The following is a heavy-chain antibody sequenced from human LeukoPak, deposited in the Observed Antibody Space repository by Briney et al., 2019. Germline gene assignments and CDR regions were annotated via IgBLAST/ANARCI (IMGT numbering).Heavy chain of an antibody. CDR3: AATPVYSSSWLNYFDY. J-gene: IGHJ4*02. CDR2: IYTSGST. D-gene: IGHD6-13*01. Sequence: SETLSLTCTVPGGSISSYYWSWIRQPAGKGLEWIGRIYTSGSTNYNPSLKSRVTMSVDTSKNQFSLKLSSVTAADTAVYYCAATPVYSSSWLNYFDYWGQGTLVTVSS. V-gene: IGHV4-4*07. CDR1: GGSISSYY.